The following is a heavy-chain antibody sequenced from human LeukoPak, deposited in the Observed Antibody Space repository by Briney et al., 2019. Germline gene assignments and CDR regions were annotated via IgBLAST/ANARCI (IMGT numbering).Heavy chain of an antibody. V-gene: IGHV5-51*01. CDR2: IYPGDSDT. CDR3: ALLGDLNGDYTINDY. J-gene: IGHJ4*02. CDR1: GYNFTSDW. D-gene: IGHD4-17*01. Sequence: GEFLKISFKGSGYNFTSDWIGWVRQMPGRGLEWMGLIYPGDSDTRYSPSFQGQVTISVDKSVTTAYLQWSSLRASDTAIYFCALLGDLNGDYTINDYWGQGTLVSVSS.